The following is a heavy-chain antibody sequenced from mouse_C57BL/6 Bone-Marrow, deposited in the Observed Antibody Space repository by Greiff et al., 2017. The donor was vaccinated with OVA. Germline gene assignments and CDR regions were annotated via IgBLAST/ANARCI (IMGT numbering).Heavy chain of an antibody. Sequence: EVKLMESGGGLVKPGGSLKLSCAASGFTFSSYAMSWVRQTPEKRLEWVATISDGGSYTYYPDNVKGRFTISRDNAKNNLYLQMSHLKSEDTAMYYCARDNYDYDGFAYWGQGTLVTVSA. J-gene: IGHJ3*01. D-gene: IGHD2-4*01. V-gene: IGHV5-4*01. CDR2: ISDGGSYT. CDR3: ARDNYDYDGFAY. CDR1: GFTFSSYA.